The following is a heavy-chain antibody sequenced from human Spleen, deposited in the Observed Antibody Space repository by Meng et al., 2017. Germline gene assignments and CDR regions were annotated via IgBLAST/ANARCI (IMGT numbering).Heavy chain of an antibody. Sequence: GGSLRLSCAASGFTFSSYSMNWVRQAPGKGLEGVSSISSSSSYIYYADTVKGRFTIARDKAKNTLYLQMNSLRAEDTAEYYCAKEGLGCSSASCYALWGQGTTVTVSS. CDR1: GFTFSSYS. CDR2: ISSSSSYI. V-gene: IGHV3-21*01. D-gene: IGHD2-2*01. CDR3: AKEGLGCSSASCYAL. J-gene: IGHJ6*02.